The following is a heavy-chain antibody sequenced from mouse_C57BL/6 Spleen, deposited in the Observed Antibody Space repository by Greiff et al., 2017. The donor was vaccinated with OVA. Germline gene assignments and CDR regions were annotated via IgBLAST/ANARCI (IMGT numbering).Heavy chain of an antibody. Sequence: QVQLQQPGAELVKPGASVKMSCKASGYTFTSYWITWVKQRPGQGLEWIGDIYPGSGSTNYNEKFKSKATLTVDTSSSTAYMQLSSLTSEDSAVYYCARSEQIYDGYYLAWFAYWGQGTLVTVSA. J-gene: IGHJ3*01. V-gene: IGHV1-55*01. CDR1: GYTFTSYW. CDR2: IYPGSGST. CDR3: ARSEQIYDGYYLAWFAY. D-gene: IGHD2-3*01.